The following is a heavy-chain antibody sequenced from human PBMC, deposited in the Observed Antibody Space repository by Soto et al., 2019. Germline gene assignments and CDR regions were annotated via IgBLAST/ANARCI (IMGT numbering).Heavy chain of an antibody. Sequence: SETLSLTCAVSGGSISSSNWWSWARQSPGKRLEWIGEVFHSGSTKYNPSLKSRVAISVDKSKNQFSLNLSSVTAADTAVYYCARDVGYFFADSPAGHFDCWGQGTLVTVSS. V-gene: IGHV4-4*02. CDR1: GGSISSSNW. CDR2: VFHSGST. J-gene: IGHJ4*02. CDR3: ARDVGYFFADSPAGHFDC. D-gene: IGHD3-22*01.